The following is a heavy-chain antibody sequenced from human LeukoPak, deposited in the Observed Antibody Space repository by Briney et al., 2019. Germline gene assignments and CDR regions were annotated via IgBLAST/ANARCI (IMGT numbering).Heavy chain of an antibody. V-gene: IGHV3-33*01. CDR3: ARERGIAAAVGLLDY. Sequence: GGPLRLSCAASGFTFSSYGMHWVRQAPGKGLEWVAVIWYDGSNKYYADSVKGRFTISRDNSKNTLYLQMNSLRAEDTAVYYCARERGIAAAVGLLDYWGQGTLVTVSS. CDR2: IWYDGSNK. D-gene: IGHD6-13*01. CDR1: GFTFSSYG. J-gene: IGHJ4*02.